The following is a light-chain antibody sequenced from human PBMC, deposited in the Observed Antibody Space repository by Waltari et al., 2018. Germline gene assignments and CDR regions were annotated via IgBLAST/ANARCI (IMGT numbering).Light chain of an antibody. CDR3: KQSYRAPIT. J-gene: IGKJ5*01. V-gene: IGKV1-39*01. CDR2: SAS. CDR1: QSISRY. Sequence: DIQLTQSPSSLSASVGDRVTITCRASQSISRYLNWYQQEPGKAPKVLIYSASSLQTGVPSRFSGSGSGTDFTLTISSLQPEDFATYYCKQSYRAPITFGQGTRLDIK.